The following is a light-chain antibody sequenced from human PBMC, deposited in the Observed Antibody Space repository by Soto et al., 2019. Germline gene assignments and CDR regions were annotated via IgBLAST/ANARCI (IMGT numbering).Light chain of an antibody. J-gene: IGKJ4*01. CDR1: QSVSSSY. V-gene: IGKV3-20*01. Sequence: ESVLTQSPGTLSLSPGERATLSCRASQSVSSSYLAWYQQKPGQAPRLLIYGASSRATGIPDRFSGSGSGTDFTLTISRLEPEEFAVYYCQQYNNWPLTFGGGTKVEIK. CDR3: QQYNNWPLT. CDR2: GAS.